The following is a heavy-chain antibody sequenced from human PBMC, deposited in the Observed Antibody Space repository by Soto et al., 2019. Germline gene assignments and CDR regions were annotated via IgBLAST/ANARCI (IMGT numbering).Heavy chain of an antibody. V-gene: IGHV3-33*07. J-gene: IGHJ6*02. CDR1: GFSFSSYG. CDR2: IRYDGSKE. CDR3: ARDRTYFGSGAVGMDV. D-gene: IGHD3-10*01. Sequence: PGGSLRLSCAASGFSFSSYGMYWVRQAPGKGLEWLANIRYDGSKEYYADSVKGRFTISRDNSKNTLYLQMNSLRAEDTAVYYCARDRTYFGSGAVGMDVWGQGTTVTVSS.